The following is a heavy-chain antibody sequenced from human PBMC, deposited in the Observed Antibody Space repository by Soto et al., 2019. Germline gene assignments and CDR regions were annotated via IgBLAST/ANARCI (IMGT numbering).Heavy chain of an antibody. CDR1: GFTFSDFT. D-gene: IGHD6-13*01. Sequence: EVQLVESGGGLVKPGGSLRLSCAASGFTFSDFTMNWVRQAPGKGLQWVSSISSGGSFISYADSVRGRFTISRDNAKNSRYLQVDSLRAEDTAVFFCARGSRRTFDYWGQGTLVTVSS. V-gene: IGHV3-21*01. J-gene: IGHJ4*02. CDR2: ISSGGSFI. CDR3: ARGSRRTFDY.